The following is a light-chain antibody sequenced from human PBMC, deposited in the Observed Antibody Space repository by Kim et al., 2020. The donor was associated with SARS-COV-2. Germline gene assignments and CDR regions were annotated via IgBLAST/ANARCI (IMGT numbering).Light chain of an antibody. Sequence: SYELTQPPSVSVAPGKTARITCGGNNIGSKSVHWYQQKPGQAPVLVIYSDSDRPSGIPERFSGSNSGNTATLTISRVEAGDEADYYCQVWDSSSDHPVFGGGTQLTVL. CDR3: QVWDSSSDHPV. CDR2: SDS. J-gene: IGLJ3*02. V-gene: IGLV3-21*04. CDR1: NIGSKS.